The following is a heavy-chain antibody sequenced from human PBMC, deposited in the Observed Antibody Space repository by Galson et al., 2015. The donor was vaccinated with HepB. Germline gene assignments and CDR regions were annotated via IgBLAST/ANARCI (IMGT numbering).Heavy chain of an antibody. D-gene: IGHD1-26*01. CDR2: IFSGGTT. CDR3: AFLGNSGSYSAVFDL. Sequence: ALRLSGAASEFTVDSNYMAWVGQAPGMGLEWVSVIFSGGTTHYADAVKGRFALSRDNSKNTLYLQMNSLRPDDTAVYYCAFLGNSGSYSAVFDLWGPGTGVTVSS. CDR1: EFTVDSNY. J-gene: IGHJ3*01. V-gene: IGHV3-66*02.